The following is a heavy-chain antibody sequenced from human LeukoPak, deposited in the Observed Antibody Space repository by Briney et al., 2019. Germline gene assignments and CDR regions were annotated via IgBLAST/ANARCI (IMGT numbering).Heavy chain of an antibody. D-gene: IGHD1-26*01. Sequence: GGSLRLSCAASGFTFTSYSMNWVRQAPGKGLEWVSTISGGGGSTYYADSVKGRFTISRDNSKNTLFLQVNSLRAEDTAVYYCAKGGKWDVTPFDYWGQGTLVTVSS. V-gene: IGHV3-23*01. J-gene: IGHJ4*02. CDR2: ISGGGGST. CDR1: GFTFTSYS. CDR3: AKGGKWDVTPFDY.